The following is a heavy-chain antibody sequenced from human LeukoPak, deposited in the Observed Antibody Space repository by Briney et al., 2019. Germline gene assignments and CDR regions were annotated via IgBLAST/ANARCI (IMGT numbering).Heavy chain of an antibody. CDR3: ASGYCGGACQLGGVDM. V-gene: IGHV4-39*07. CDR2: FYYSGAT. D-gene: IGHD2-21*02. J-gene: IGHJ3*02. CDR1: GGSISTSTYY. Sequence: SETLSLTCTVSGGSISTSTYYWGWVRQPPGKGLEWIGSFYYSGATYYNPSLKSRVTISEDTSVNQFSLRLSSVTAADTAVYYCASGYCGGACQLGGVDMWGQGTMVTVSS.